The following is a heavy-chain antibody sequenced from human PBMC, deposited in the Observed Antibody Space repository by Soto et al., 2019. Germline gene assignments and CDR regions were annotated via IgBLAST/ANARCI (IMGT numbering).Heavy chain of an antibody. J-gene: IGHJ4*02. CDR3: ARGPTVYCGGDCYTFDY. CDR2: IYPGDSDT. CDR1: WYSFTRHL. D-gene: IGHD2-21*02. V-gene: IGHV5-51*01. Sequence: GESLKISRKGSWYSFTRHLIGWVRPMPRKSLEWMGIIYPGDSDTRYSPSFQGQVTISADKSISTAYLQWSSLKASDTAMYYCARGPTVYCGGDCYTFDYWGQGTLVTVSS.